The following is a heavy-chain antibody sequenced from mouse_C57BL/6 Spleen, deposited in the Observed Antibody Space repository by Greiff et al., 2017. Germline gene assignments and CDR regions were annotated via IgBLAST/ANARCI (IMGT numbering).Heavy chain of an antibody. J-gene: IGHJ4*01. CDR1: GYSFTGYY. CDR3: ASYYGYDKGGYAMDY. Sequence: EVKLQESGPELVKPGASVKISCKASGYSFTGYYMNWVKQSPEKSLEWIGEINPSTGGTTYNQKFKAKATLTVAKSSSTAYMQLKSLTSEDSAVYYCASYYGYDKGGYAMDYWGQGTSVTVSS. D-gene: IGHD2-2*01. CDR2: INPSTGGT. V-gene: IGHV1-42*01.